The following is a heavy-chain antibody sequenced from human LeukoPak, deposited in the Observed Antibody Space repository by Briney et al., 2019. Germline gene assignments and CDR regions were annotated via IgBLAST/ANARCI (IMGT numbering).Heavy chain of an antibody. J-gene: IGHJ4*02. D-gene: IGHD5-12*01. CDR1: GYTFTDSY. V-gene: IGHV1-2*02. CDR3: VTGYRFGDY. CDR2: INPYSGGT. Sequence: ASVKVSCKASGYTFTDSYLHWVRQAPGQGLEWMGWINPYSGGTNYAEKFQGRVAMTRDTSISTAYMEPSRLGSDDTAVFYCVTGYRFGDYWGQGTLVTVSS.